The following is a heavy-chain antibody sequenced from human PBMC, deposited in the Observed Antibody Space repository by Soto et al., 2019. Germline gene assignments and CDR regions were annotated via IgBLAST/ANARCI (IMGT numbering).Heavy chain of an antibody. J-gene: IGHJ6*01. D-gene: IGHD5-12*01. Sequence: SETLSLTCAVYGGSFSGYYWSWIRQPPGKGLEWIGEINHSGSTNYNPSLKSRVTISVDTSKNQFFLKLSSVTAADTAVYYCARNKWLRLVNYYYGMDVRGQGTTVTV. CDR1: GGSFSGYY. CDR2: INHSGST. CDR3: ARNKWLRLVNYYYGMDV. V-gene: IGHV4-34*01.